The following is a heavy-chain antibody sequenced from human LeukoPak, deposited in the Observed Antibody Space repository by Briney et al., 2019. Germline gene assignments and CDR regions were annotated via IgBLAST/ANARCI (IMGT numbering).Heavy chain of an antibody. CDR1: GFTFSSYS. CDR3: ARPVAGYFDY. D-gene: IGHD6-19*01. CDR2: ISSSSSYI. J-gene: IGHJ4*02. V-gene: IGHV3-21*01. Sequence: GGSLRLSCAASGFTFSSYSMNWVRQAPGKVLEWVSSISSSSSYIYYADSVKGRFTISRDNAKNSLYLQMNSPRAEDTAVYYCARPVAGYFDYWGQGTLVTVSS.